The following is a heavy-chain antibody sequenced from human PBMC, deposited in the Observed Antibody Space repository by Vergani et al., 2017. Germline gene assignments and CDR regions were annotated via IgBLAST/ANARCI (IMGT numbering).Heavy chain of an antibody. CDR3: ARDIVLIPAAMDPGYYYYYYYMDV. J-gene: IGHJ6*03. CDR1: GYTFTDYY. D-gene: IGHD2-2*01. Sequence: EVQLVQSGAEVKKPGATVKISCKVSGYTFTDYYMHWVQQAPGKGLEWMGLVDPEDGETIYAEKFQGRVTITADTSTDTAYMELSSLRSEDTAVYYCARDIVLIPAAMDPGYYYYYYYMDVWGKGTTVTVSS. CDR2: VDPEDGET. V-gene: IGHV1-69-2*01.